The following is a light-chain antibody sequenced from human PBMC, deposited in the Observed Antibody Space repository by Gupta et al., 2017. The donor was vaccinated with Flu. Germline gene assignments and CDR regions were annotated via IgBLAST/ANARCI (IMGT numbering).Light chain of an antibody. CDR3: AAWDDSLSGQV. J-gene: IGLJ3*02. Sequence: QSVLTQPPSQSGTAGQRVTLSCSGSSSTIGSNVVYWYQQLPGTAPKLLMYRNNQRPSEVPERFSASKSDTSASLAISGLRSEDEADYFCAAWDDSLSGQVFGGGTKLTVL. CDR2: RNN. CDR1: SSTIGSNV. V-gene: IGLV1-47*01.